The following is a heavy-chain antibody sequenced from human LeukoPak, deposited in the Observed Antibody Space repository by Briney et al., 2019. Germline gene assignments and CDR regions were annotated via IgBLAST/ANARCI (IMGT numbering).Heavy chain of an antibody. Sequence: GGSLRLSCAASGFTFDDYGMSWVRQAPGKGLEWVSGINWNGGSTGYADSVKGRFTISRDNPKNSLYLQMNSLRAEDTALYYCARYSPDAWELLHFFDYWGQGTLVTVSS. CDR2: INWNGGST. V-gene: IGHV3-20*04. J-gene: IGHJ4*02. CDR1: GFTFDDYG. D-gene: IGHD1-26*01. CDR3: ARYSPDAWELLHFFDY.